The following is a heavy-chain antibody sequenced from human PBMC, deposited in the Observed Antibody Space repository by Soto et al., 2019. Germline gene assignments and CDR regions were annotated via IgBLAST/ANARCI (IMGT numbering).Heavy chain of an antibody. CDR1: GFTFSGSS. D-gene: IGHD2-15*01. Sequence: EVQLVESGGGLVQPGGSLKLSCAASGFTFSGSSVHWVRQASGKGLEWVGRIRNKANSYATAYAASVRGRFTISRDDSKKTAFLQMNSLNTEDTAVYYCISHSPEDMIRTWGQGTLGTVSS. V-gene: IGHV3-73*02. CDR3: ISHSPEDMIRT. CDR2: IRNKANSYAT. J-gene: IGHJ4*02.